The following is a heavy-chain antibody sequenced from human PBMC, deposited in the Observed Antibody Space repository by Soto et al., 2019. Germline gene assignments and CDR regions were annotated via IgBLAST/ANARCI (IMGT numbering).Heavy chain of an antibody. CDR2: IDWDDDK. V-gene: IGHV2-70*04. Sequence: GSGPTLVNPTQTLTLTCTFSGSSLSTSGMRVSWIRQPPGKALEWLARIDWDDDKFYSTSLKTRLTISKDTSKNQVVLTMTNMDPVDTATYYCARTTGGYSGYGFDYWGQGTLVTVSS. CDR1: GSSLSTSGMR. J-gene: IGHJ4*02. CDR3: ARTTGGYSGYGFDY. D-gene: IGHD5-12*01.